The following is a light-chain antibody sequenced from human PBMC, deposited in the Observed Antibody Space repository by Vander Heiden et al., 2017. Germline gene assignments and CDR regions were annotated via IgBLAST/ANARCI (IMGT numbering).Light chain of an antibody. CDR1: QSVNTY. CDR2: DAS. V-gene: IGKV3-11*01. J-gene: IGKJ4*01. CDR3: QQRSNWPRLT. Sequence: EIVLTQSPATLSLSPGDRATLSCRASQSVNTYLAWYQQKPGQAPRLLIYDASNRATGIPARFSGSGSGTDFTLTISSLEPEDFAVYYCQQRSNWPRLTFGGGTKVEIK.